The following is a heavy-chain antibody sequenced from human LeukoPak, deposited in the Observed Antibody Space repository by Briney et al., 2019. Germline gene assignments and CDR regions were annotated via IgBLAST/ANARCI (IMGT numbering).Heavy chain of an antibody. Sequence: GGSLRLSCAASGFTFSSYSMNWVRQAPGKGLEWVSSISSSSSYIYYADSVKGRFTISRDNAKNSLYLQMNSLRAEDTAVYYCAKLDNKYDFWSGYTDYWGQGTLVTVSS. J-gene: IGHJ4*02. CDR2: ISSSSSYI. D-gene: IGHD3-3*01. CDR3: AKLDNKYDFWSGYTDY. CDR1: GFTFSSYS. V-gene: IGHV3-21*04.